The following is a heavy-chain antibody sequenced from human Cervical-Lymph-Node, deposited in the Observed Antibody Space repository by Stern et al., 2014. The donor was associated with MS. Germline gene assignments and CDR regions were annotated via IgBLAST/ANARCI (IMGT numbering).Heavy chain of an antibody. J-gene: IGHJ6*02. CDR3: ARGGSAYYYGMDV. V-gene: IGHV3-11*01. CDR1: GFTFSDHY. CDR2: ISRTGDTI. Sequence: DQLVESGGGLVKPGESLRLSCAASGFTFSDHYMSWVRQAPGKGLEWISYISRTGDTIYYADSVKGRFTISRDNVKNSLYLQINSLRAEDAALYYCARGGSAYYYGMDVWGQGTAVTVSS.